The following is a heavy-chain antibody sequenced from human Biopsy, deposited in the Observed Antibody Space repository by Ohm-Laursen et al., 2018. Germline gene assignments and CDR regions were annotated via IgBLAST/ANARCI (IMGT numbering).Heavy chain of an antibody. CDR3: ARGPYGDNAGAFDV. J-gene: IGHJ3*01. Sequence: SETLYLTCVVDGGSFSGYDWTWIRQPPGKGLEWVGEFSHTGTTIYNPSLKSRLTISVDKSKNHFSLRLTSVTAADTATYFCARGPYGDNAGAFDVWGQGTVVTVSS. D-gene: IGHD4/OR15-4a*01. CDR2: FSHTGTT. CDR1: GGSFSGYD. V-gene: IGHV4-34*01.